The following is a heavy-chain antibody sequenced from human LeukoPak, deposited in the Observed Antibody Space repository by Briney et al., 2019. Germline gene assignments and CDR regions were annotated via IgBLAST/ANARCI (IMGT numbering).Heavy chain of an antibody. CDR2: INPNSGDT. CDR3: ASGSSLDNWYVGYFDY. J-gene: IGHJ4*02. V-gene: IGHV1-2*02. CDR1: GYTFTAHY. Sequence: ASVKVSCKASGYTFTAHYMHWVRQAPGQGLEWMGWINPNSGDTNLAQKFQGRVTMTRDSSISTAYMEVSRLRSDDTAVYYCASGSSLDNWYVGYFDYWGQGTLVTVSS. D-gene: IGHD1-1*01.